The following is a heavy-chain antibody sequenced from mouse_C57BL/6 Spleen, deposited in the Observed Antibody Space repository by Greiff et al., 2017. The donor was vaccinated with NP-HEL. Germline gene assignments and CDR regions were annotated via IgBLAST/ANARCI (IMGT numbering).Heavy chain of an antibody. CDR1: GFNIKDYY. D-gene: IGHD1-1*01. CDR3: ARSSYYGSSYYYAMDY. J-gene: IGHJ4*01. V-gene: IGHV14-2*01. CDR2: IDPEDGET. Sequence: EVMLVESGAELVKPGASVKLSCTASGFNIKDYYMHWVKQRTEQGLEWIGRIDPEDGETKYAPKFQGKATITADTSSNTAYLQLSSLTSEDTAVYYCARSSYYGSSYYYAMDYWGQGTSVTVSS.